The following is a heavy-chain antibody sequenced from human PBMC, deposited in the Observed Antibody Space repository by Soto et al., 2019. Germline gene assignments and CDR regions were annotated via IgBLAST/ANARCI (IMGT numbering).Heavy chain of an antibody. J-gene: IGHJ4*02. CDR1: GFTFSSYG. CDR2: ISYDGSNK. D-gene: IGHD1-26*01. Sequence: QVQLVESGGGVVQPGRSLRLSCAASGFTFSSYGMHWVRQAPGKGLEWVAVISYDGSNKYYADSVKGRFTISRDNSKNTLYLQMNSLRAEDTAVYYCAKDRVASGSSRPDCWGQGTLVTVSS. V-gene: IGHV3-30*18. CDR3: AKDRVASGSSRPDC.